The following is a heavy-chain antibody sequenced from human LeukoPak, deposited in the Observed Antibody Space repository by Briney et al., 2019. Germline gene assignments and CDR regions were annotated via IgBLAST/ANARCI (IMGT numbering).Heavy chain of an antibody. Sequence: PSETLSLTCTVSGGSISSSSYYWGWIRQPPGKGLEWIGSIYYSGSTYYNPSLKSRVTISVDTSKNQFSLKLSSVTAADTAVYYCARRMVRGVIKGYYMAVWGNGTTVTVSS. V-gene: IGHV4-39*01. CDR1: GGSISSSSYY. CDR3: ARRMVRGVIKGYYMAV. J-gene: IGHJ6*03. D-gene: IGHD3-10*01. CDR2: IYYSGST.